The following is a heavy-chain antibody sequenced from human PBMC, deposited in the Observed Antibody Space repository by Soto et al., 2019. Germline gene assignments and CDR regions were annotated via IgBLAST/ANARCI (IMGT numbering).Heavy chain of an antibody. V-gene: IGHV3-23*01. D-gene: IGHD4-17*01. J-gene: IGHJ6*02. CDR1: GFTFSSYA. CDR3: AKIYGDNRYYYYYGMDV. Sequence: GSLRLSCAASGFTFSSYAMSWVRQAPGKGPEWVSAISGSGGSTYYADSVKGRFTISRDNSKNTLYLQMNSLRAEDTAVYYCAKIYGDNRYYYYYGMDVWGQGTTVTVSS. CDR2: ISGSGGST.